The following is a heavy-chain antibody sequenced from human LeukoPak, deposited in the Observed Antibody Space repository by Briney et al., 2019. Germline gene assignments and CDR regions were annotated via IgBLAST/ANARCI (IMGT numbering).Heavy chain of an antibody. Sequence: ASVKVSCKASGYTFTSYYMHWVRQAPGQGLEWMGIINPSGGSTSYAQKFQGRVTMTRDTSTSTVYMELSSLRSEDTAVSYCARNPSGSGIPYYFDYWGQGTLVTVSS. J-gene: IGHJ4*02. V-gene: IGHV1-46*01. D-gene: IGHD3-10*01. CDR2: INPSGGST. CDR3: ARNPSGSGIPYYFDY. CDR1: GYTFTSYY.